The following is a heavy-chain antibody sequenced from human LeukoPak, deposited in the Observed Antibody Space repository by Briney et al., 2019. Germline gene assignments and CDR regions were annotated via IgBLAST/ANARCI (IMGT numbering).Heavy chain of an antibody. CDR1: GGSISSYY. J-gene: IGHJ4*02. CDR3: ARLQVEGGSRSYYSLTPQYYFDY. D-gene: IGHD3-10*01. CDR2: IYYSGST. V-gene: IGHV4-59*08. Sequence: SETLSLTCTVSGGSISSYYWSWIRQPPGKGLEWIGFIYYSGSTNYNPSLKSRVTISVDTSKNQFSLKLSSVTAADTAVYYCARLQVEGGSRSYYSLTPQYYFDYWGQGTLVTVSS.